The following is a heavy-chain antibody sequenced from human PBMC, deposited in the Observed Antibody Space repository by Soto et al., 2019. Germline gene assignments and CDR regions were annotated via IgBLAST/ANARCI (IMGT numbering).Heavy chain of an antibody. CDR1: GFTFSNAG. CDR2: IKSKTDGGTT. V-gene: IGHV3-15*01. Sequence: EVQLVESGGGLVKPGGSLRLSCAASGFTFSNAGMSGVRQAPGKGLEWVGRIKSKTDGGTTDYAAPVKGRFTISRDDSKNTLYLQMNSLKTEDTAVYYCTTAYSGYDYLGAFDIWGQGTMVTVSS. D-gene: IGHD5-12*01. CDR3: TTAYSGYDYLGAFDI. J-gene: IGHJ3*02.